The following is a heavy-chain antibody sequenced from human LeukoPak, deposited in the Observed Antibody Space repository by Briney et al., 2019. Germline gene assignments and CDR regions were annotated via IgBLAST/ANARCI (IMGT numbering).Heavy chain of an antibody. CDR2: MSYSGST. CDR3: ARDRSSYYDFWSGYSRPPNDAFDI. CDR1: GGSISSYY. Sequence: SSETLSLTCTVSGGSISSYYWSWIRQPPGKGLEWIGYMSYSGSTNYNPSLKSRVTISVDTSKNQFSLKLSSVTAADTAVYYCARDRSSYYDFWSGYSRPPNDAFDIWGQGTMVTVSS. D-gene: IGHD3-3*01. V-gene: IGHV4-59*12. J-gene: IGHJ3*02.